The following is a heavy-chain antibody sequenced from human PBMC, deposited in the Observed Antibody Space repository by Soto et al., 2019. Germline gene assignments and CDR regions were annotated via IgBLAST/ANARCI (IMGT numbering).Heavy chain of an antibody. J-gene: IGHJ4*02. D-gene: IGHD6-19*01. V-gene: IGHV3-49*03. CDR2: IRSKAYGGTT. CDR1: GFTFGDYA. CDR3: TRDDIAVAEFDY. Sequence: EVQLVESGGGLVQPGRSLRLSCTASGFTFGDYAMSWFRQAPGKGLEWVGFIRSKAYGGTTEYAASVKGRFTITRDDSKSIAYLQMNSLKTEDTAVYYCTRDDIAVAEFDYWGQGTLVTVSS.